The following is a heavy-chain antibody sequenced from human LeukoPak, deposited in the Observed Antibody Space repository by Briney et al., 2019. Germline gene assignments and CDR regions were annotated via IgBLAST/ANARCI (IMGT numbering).Heavy chain of an antibody. V-gene: IGHV3-30-3*01. CDR3: ARDLVVSSGWDDVLGAFDI. J-gene: IGHJ3*02. D-gene: IGHD6-19*01. Sequence: GGSLRLSCAASGFTFSSYAMHWVRQAPGKGLEWVAVISYDGSNKYYADSVKGRFTISRDNSKNTLYLQMNSLRAEDTAVYYCARDLVVSSGWDDVLGAFDIWGQGTMVTVSS. CDR2: ISYDGSNK. CDR1: GFTFSSYA.